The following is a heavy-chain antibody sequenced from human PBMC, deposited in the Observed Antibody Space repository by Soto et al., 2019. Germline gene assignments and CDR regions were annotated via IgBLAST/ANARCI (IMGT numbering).Heavy chain of an antibody. CDR2: INSDGSTT. J-gene: IGHJ4*02. CDR3: ARDRFSSSWD. D-gene: IGHD6-13*01. V-gene: IGHV3-74*01. Sequence: PGGSLRLSCAASGFTFSNYWMRWVRQAPGKGLVWVSHINSDGSTTSYADSVKGRFTISRDNAKNTLYLQMNSLRAEDTAVYYCARDRFSSSWDWGQGTLVTVSS. CDR1: GFTFSNYW.